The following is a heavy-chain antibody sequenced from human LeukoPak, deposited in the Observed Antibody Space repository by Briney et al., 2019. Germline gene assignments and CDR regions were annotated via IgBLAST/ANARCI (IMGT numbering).Heavy chain of an antibody. CDR3: ARVVAVAGTDY. Sequence: GGSLRLSRAASGFTFSSYSMNWVRQAPGKGLEWVSSISSSSSHIYYADSVKGRFTISRDNAKNSLYLQMNSLRAEDTAVYYCARVVAVAGTDYWGQGTLVTVSS. J-gene: IGHJ4*02. CDR1: GFTFSSYS. V-gene: IGHV3-21*01. CDR2: ISSSSSHI. D-gene: IGHD6-19*01.